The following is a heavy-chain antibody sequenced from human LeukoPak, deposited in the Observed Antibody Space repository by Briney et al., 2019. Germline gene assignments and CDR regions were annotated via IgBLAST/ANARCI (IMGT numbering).Heavy chain of an antibody. V-gene: IGHV4-30-2*01. Sequence: SETLSLTCAFSGGSISSGGYSWSWIRQPPGKGLEWIGYIYHSGSTYYNPSLKSRVTISVDRSKNQFSLKLSSVTAADTAVYYCARAPNYYDSSGYYPEYVDYWGQGTLVTVSS. CDR1: GGSISSGGYS. CDR2: IYHSGST. J-gene: IGHJ4*02. CDR3: ARAPNYYDSSGYYPEYVDY. D-gene: IGHD3-22*01.